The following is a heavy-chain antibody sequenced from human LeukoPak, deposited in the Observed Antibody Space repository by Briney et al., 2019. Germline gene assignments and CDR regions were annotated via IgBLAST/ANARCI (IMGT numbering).Heavy chain of an antibody. D-gene: IGHD3-10*01. CDR1: GGSISSGSYY. CDR2: IYTSGST. CDR3: ARGRSWFGGRRHNWFDP. Sequence: SETLSLTCTVSGGSISSGSYYWSWIRQPAGKGLEWIGRIYTSGSTNYNPSLKSRVTISVDTSKNQFSLKLSSVTAADTAVYYCARGRSWFGGRRHNWFDPWGQGTLVTVSS. J-gene: IGHJ5*02. V-gene: IGHV4-61*02.